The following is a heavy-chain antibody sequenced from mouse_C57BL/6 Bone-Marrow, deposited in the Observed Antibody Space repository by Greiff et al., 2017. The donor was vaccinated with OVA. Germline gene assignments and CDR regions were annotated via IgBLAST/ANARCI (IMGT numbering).Heavy chain of an antibody. CDR3: ARALEDY. J-gene: IGHJ4*01. Sequence: VKVVESGPELVKPGASVKISCKASGYAFSSSWMNWVKQRPGKGLEWIGRIYPGDGDTNYNGKFKGKATLTADKSSSTAYMQLSSLTSEDSAVYFCARALEDYWGQGTSVTVSS. CDR1: GYAFSSSW. V-gene: IGHV1-82*01. CDR2: IYPGDGDT.